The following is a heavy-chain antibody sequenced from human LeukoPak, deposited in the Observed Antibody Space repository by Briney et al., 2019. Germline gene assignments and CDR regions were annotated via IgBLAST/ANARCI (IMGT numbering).Heavy chain of an antibody. CDR1: GYSFTSYW. CDR2: IYPGDSDT. CDR3: ARHLPYSYGYAFDI. Sequence: GESLKISCKGSGYSFTSYWIGWMRQIPGKGLEWMGIIYPGDSDTRYSPSFQGQVTISADKSISTAYLQWSSLKALDTAMYYCARHLPYSYGYAFDIWGQGTMVTVSS. V-gene: IGHV5-51*01. J-gene: IGHJ3*02. D-gene: IGHD5-18*01.